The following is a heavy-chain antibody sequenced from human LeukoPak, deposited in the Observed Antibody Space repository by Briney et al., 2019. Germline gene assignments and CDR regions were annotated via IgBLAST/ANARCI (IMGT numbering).Heavy chain of an antibody. V-gene: IGHV3-30-3*01. Sequence: PGRSLRLSCAASGFTFSSYAMHWVRQAPGKGLEWVAVISYDGSNKYHADSVKGRFTISRDNSKNTLYLQMNSLRAEDTAVYYCARDHYIAAARGDYMDVWGKGTTVTVSS. D-gene: IGHD6-13*01. CDR1: GFTFSSYA. CDR2: ISYDGSNK. CDR3: ARDHYIAAARGDYMDV. J-gene: IGHJ6*03.